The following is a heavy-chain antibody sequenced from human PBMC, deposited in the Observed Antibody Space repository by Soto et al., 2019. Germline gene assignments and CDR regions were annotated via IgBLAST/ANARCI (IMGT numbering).Heavy chain of an antibody. CDR3: AKGGRQWLVTSDFNY. D-gene: IGHD6-19*01. J-gene: IGHJ4*02. CDR2: VSHDGRNT. V-gene: IGHV3-30*18. Sequence: VQLVESGGGVVQPGRSLRLSCAASGFTFSDYAMHWVRQAPGKGLGWVAVVSHDGRNTHYADPVKGRFTISRDSSKNTVSLEMTSLRAEDTAVYYCAKGGRQWLVTSDFNYWGQGALVTVSS. CDR1: GFTFSDYA.